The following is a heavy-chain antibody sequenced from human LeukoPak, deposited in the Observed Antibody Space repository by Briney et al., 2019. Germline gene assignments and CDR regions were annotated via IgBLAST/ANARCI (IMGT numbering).Heavy chain of an antibody. CDR2: IYYSGST. V-gene: IGHV4-59*01. D-gene: IGHD3-3*01. CDR1: GGSISSYY. J-gene: IGHJ4*02. Sequence: SETLSLTCTVSGGSISSYYRSWIRQPPGKGLEWIGYIYYSGSTNYNPSLKSRVTISVDTSKNQFSLKLSSVTAADTAVYYCARADFWSGYYTHWGQGTLVTVSS. CDR3: ARADFWSGYYTH.